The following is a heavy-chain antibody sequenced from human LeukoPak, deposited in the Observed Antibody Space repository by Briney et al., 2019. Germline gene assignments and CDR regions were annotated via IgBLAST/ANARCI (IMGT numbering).Heavy chain of an antibody. CDR3: AKSNGYGLIDI. CDR2: IYHSGRT. J-gene: IGHJ3*02. Sequence: SETLSLTCTVSGYSISSGYYWGWIRQPPGKGLEWIGSIYHSGRTYYNPSLKSRVTISLDTSRNQFSLKLNSVTAADTAVYYCAKSNGYGLIDIWGQGTMVTVSS. D-gene: IGHD3-22*01. V-gene: IGHV4-38-2*02. CDR1: GYSISSGYY.